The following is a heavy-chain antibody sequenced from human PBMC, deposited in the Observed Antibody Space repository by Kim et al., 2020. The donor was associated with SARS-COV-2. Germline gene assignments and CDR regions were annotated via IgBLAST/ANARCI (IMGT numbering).Heavy chain of an antibody. D-gene: IGHD3-22*01. V-gene: IGHV1-18*04. CDR1: GYTFTSYG. CDR3: ARERVGYYYDSSGYEGNAFNY. Sequence: ASVKVSCKASGYTFTSYGISWVRQAPGQGLEWMGWISAYNGNTNYAQKLQGRVTMTTDTSTSTAYMELRSLRSDDTAVYYCARERVGYYYDSSGYEGNAFNYWGQATMVTISS. J-gene: IGHJ3*01. CDR2: ISAYNGNT.